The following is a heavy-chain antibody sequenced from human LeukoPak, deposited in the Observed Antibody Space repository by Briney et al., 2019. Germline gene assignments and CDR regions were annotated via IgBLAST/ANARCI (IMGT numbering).Heavy chain of an antibody. V-gene: IGHV3-30*19. CDR1: GFTFSSYG. CDR3: ARVDASAYCGGDCYSYYYYYGMDV. CDR2: IWYDGSNK. Sequence: PGGSLRLSCAASGFTFSSYGMHWVRQAPGKGLEWVAVIWYDGSNKYYADSVKGRFTISRDNSKNTLYLQMNSLRAEDTAVYYCARVDASAYCGGDCYSYYYYYGMDVWGQGTTVTVSS. J-gene: IGHJ6*02. D-gene: IGHD2-21*02.